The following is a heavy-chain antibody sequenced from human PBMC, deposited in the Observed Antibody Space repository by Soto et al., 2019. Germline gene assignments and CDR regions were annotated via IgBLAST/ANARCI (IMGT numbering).Heavy chain of an antibody. CDR2: IHPNTGGT. V-gene: IGHV1-2*04. Sequence: ASVKVSCKASGYIFTDHYLHWVRHAPGQGLEWMGWIHPNTGGTNYAQNFQDWVTMTRDTSVSTAYMELSRLRSDDTAVYYCARDYGNYKGDAFDIWGQGTMVTVSS. D-gene: IGHD4-17*01. CDR1: GYIFTDHY. J-gene: IGHJ3*02. CDR3: ARDYGNYKGDAFDI.